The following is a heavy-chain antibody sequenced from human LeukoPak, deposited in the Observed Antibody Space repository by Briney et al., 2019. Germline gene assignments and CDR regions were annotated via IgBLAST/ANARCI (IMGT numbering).Heavy chain of an antibody. CDR2: IRYDGSNK. V-gene: IGHV3-30*02. J-gene: IGHJ4*02. Sequence: PGGSLRLSCAASGFTFSGYGMNWVRQAPGKGLEWVAFIRYDGSNKYYADSVKGRFTISRDNSKNTLYLQMNSLRAEDTAVYYCARVMGRYCSSTSCYVDYWGQGTLVTVSS. CDR1: GFTFSGYG. D-gene: IGHD2-2*01. CDR3: ARVMGRYCSSTSCYVDY.